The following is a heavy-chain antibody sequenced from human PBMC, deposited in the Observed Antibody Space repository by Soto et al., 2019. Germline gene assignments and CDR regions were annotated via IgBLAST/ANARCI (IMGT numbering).Heavy chain of an antibody. J-gene: IGHJ4*02. D-gene: IGHD3-16*01. CDR1: GFTSTSSA. V-gene: IGHV1-58*01. CDR3: AAAPPHYYV. CDR2: IVVGSGNT. Sequence: QMQLVQSGPEMKKPGTSVKVSCKSSGFTSTSSAVQWVRQAHGQGLEWIGWIVVGSGNTNYAQEFQERVTITRDMSTSTAYMELNNLRSEDTAVYYCAAAPPHYYVWGQGTLVTVSS.